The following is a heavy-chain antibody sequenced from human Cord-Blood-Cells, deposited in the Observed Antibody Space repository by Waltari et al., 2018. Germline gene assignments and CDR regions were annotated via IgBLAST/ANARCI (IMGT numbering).Heavy chain of an antibody. CDR2: INHSGST. CDR3: ARPSSGYYFDY. Sequence: QVQLQQWGAGLLKPSETLSLTCAVYGGSFSGYYWSWIRQPPGKGLEWIGEINHSGSTNYNPSLKSRVTISVDTSKNQFSLKLSSVTAADTAVYYCARPSSGYYFDYWDQGTLVTVSS. V-gene: IGHV4-34*01. J-gene: IGHJ4*02. CDR1: GGSFSGYY. D-gene: IGHD7-27*01.